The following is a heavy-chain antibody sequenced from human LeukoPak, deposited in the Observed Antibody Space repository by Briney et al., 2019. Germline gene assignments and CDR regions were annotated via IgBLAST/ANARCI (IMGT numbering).Heavy chain of an antibody. CDR2: INSDGSST. CDR3: ARGGVVGATTPRRGYFDY. V-gene: IGHV3-74*01. D-gene: IGHD1-26*01. CDR1: GFTFSSYW. J-gene: IGHJ4*02. Sequence: GGSLRLSCAASGFTFSSYWMHWVRQAPGKGLVWVSRINSDGSSTSYADSVKGRFTISRDNSKNTLYLQMNSLRAEDTAVYYCARGGVVGATTPRRGYFDYWGQGTLVTVSS.